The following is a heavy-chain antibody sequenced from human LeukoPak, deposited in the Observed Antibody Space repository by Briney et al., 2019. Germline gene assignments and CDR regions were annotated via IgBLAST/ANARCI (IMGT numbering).Heavy chain of an antibody. CDR2: IYYSGST. D-gene: IGHD6-25*01. CDR1: GDSFSSHY. CDR3: ARGLNPYSRGMYNRFDP. V-gene: IGHV4-59*11. J-gene: IGHJ5*02. Sequence: PSETLSLTCAVSGDSFSSHYWTWIWEPPGERVGRIWYIYYSGSTNHNPSLKSRVTISVDTSKNLFSLKLSSVTAADTAVYYCARGLNPYSRGMYNRFDPWGQGTLVTVSS.